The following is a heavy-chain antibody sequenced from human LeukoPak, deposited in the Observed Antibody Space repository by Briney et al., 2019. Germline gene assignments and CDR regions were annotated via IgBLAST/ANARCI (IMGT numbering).Heavy chain of an antibody. J-gene: IGHJ4*02. Sequence: GGSLRLSCAVSGFNVSGNYMSWVRQAPGKGLEWVSVLYSGGRTYHADTVKGRFTISRDTSKNTRYLQMNNLRAEDTAVYYCARAPTPTYSSSWLYFDSWGQGTLVTVSS. CDR3: ARAPTPTYSSSWLYFDS. CDR1: GFNVSGNY. D-gene: IGHD6-13*01. CDR2: LYSGGRT. V-gene: IGHV3-66*01.